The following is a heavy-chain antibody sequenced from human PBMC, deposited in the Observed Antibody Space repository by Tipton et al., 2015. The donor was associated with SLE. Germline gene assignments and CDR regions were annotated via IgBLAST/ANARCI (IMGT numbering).Heavy chain of an antibody. CDR2: IFPDDSDT. J-gene: IGHJ4*02. V-gene: IGHV5-51*01. CDR3: ARHRNFDF. CDR1: GYDFTNYW. Sequence: QLVQSGPEVKKPGESLKISCQASGYDFTNYWIGWVRQMPGKGLEWMGIIFPDDSDTKYSPSFQGQVTISADKSITTAYLHWNSLKTSDPAMYYCARHRNFDFWGQGTLVTVSS.